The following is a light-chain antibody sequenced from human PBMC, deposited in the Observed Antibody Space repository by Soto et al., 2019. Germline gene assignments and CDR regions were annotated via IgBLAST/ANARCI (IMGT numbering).Light chain of an antibody. CDR3: SSYAGSDNWV. J-gene: IGLJ3*02. CDR1: SSDVGGYNS. CDR2: EVN. Sequence: QSALTQPPSASGSPGQSVTISCTGTSSDVGGYNSVSWYPQHPGKAPKLMIFEVNKRPSGVPDRFSGSKSGNAASLTVSGLQAEDEADYYCSSYAGSDNWVFGGGTQLTVL. V-gene: IGLV2-8*01.